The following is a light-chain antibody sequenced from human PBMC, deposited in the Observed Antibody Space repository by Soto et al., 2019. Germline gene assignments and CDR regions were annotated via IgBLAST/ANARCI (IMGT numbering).Light chain of an antibody. CDR2: DVS. Sequence: QSVLTQPASVSGSPGQSITISCTGTSSDVGGYNYVSWYQQHPGKAPKLMIYDVSNRPSGVSNRFSGSKSGNTASLTISGLQAGGEADYYCSSYTSSSTPWVFGGGTKLTVL. CDR1: SSDVGGYNY. V-gene: IGLV2-14*01. J-gene: IGLJ3*02. CDR3: SSYTSSSTPWV.